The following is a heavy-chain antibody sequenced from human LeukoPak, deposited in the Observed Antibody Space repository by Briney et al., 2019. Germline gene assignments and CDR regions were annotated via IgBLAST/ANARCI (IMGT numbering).Heavy chain of an antibody. J-gene: IGHJ5*02. CDR3: ARKGQTDSSSWYSRIPQYNWFDP. CDR1: GFTVSTNY. Sequence: GGSLRLSCPASGFTVSTNYMNWVRQAQGKGREWVAVVYYGGDTYYADSVKGRFTISRDSSKNTLYLQMHSLRAEDTAVYYCARKGQTDSSSWYSRIPQYNWFDPWGQGTLVTVSS. D-gene: IGHD6-13*01. V-gene: IGHV3-53*01. CDR2: VYYGGDT.